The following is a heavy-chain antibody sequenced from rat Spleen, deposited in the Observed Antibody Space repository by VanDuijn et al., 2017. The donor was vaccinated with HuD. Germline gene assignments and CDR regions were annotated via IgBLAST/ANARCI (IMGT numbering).Heavy chain of an antibody. CDR1: GFTFSDYS. CDR2: ITNTGGST. D-gene: IGHD1-4*01. CDR3: TRDRETTRAYYFDY. Sequence: EVQLVESGGGLVQPGRSLKLSCAASGFTFSDYSMAWVRQAPKKGPEWVASITNTGGSTYYPDSVKGRFTISRDNAKSTLYLQMNSLRSEDTATYYCTRDRETTRAYYFDYWGQGVMVTVSS. V-gene: IGHV5-20*01. J-gene: IGHJ2*01.